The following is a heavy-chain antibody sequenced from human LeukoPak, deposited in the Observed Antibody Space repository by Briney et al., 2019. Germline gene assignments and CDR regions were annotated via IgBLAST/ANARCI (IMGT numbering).Heavy chain of an antibody. Sequence: ASVKVSRKASGYTFTGYYMHWVRQAPGQGLEWMGWINPNSGGTNYAQKFQGRVTMTRDTSISTAYMELSRLRSDDTAVYYCARGDKVGAPPRWWFDPWGQGTLVTVSS. V-gene: IGHV1-2*02. CDR2: INPNSGGT. D-gene: IGHD1-26*01. CDR3: ARGDKVGAPPRWWFDP. CDR1: GYTFTGYY. J-gene: IGHJ5*02.